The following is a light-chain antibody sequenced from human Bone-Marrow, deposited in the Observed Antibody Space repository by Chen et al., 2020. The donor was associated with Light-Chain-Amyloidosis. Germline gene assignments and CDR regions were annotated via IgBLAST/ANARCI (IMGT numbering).Light chain of an antibody. CDR2: EVT. V-gene: IGLV2-14*01. CDR3: SSYTITNTLV. Sequence: QSALTQPASVSGSPGQSFTISCTGTSSDVGGDNHVSWYLQHPDKAPKLMIYEVTNRPSWVPARFSGSKSDNTASLTISGLQTEDEADYFCSSYTITNTLVFGSGTRVTVL. J-gene: IGLJ1*01. CDR1: SSDVGGDNH.